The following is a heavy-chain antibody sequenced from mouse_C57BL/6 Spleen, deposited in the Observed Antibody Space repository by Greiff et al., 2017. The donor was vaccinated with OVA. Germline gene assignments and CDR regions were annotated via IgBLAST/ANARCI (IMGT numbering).Heavy chain of an antibody. CDR2: IDPANGNT. CDR3: ARRSLIYDGYYYYAMDY. CDR1: GFNIKNTY. Sequence: EVQLQQSVAELVRPGASVKLSCTASGFNIKNTYMHWVKQRPEQGLEWIGRIDPANGNTKYAPQFQGKATITADTSSNTAYLQLSSLTSEDTAIYYCARRSLIYDGYYYYAMDYWGQGTSVTVSS. J-gene: IGHJ4*01. V-gene: IGHV14-3*01. D-gene: IGHD2-3*01.